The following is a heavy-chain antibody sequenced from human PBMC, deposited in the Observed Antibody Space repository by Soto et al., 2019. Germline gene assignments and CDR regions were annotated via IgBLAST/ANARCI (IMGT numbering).Heavy chain of an antibody. CDR1: GGTFSSYA. Sequence: QVQLVQSGAEVKKPGSSVKVSCKASGGTFSSYAISWVRQAPGQGLEWMGGIIPIFGTANYAQTFQGRVTITADESTSTAYMELSSLRSEDTAVYYCAWGHSWQQLVEGDAFDIWGQGTMVTVSS. V-gene: IGHV1-69*01. J-gene: IGHJ3*02. CDR2: IIPIFGTA. D-gene: IGHD6-13*01. CDR3: AWGHSWQQLVEGDAFDI.